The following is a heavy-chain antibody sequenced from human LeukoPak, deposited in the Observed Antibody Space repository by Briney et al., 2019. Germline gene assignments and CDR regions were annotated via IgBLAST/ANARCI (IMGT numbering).Heavy chain of an antibody. CDR1: GYTFTSYG. Sequence: ASVKVSCKASGYTFTSYGISRVRQAPGQGLEWMGWISAYNGNTNYAQKLQGRVTMTADTSTSTAYMELRSLRSDDTAVYYCARGIWGCSGGSCYYYYGMDVWGQGTTVTVSS. CDR2: ISAYNGNT. D-gene: IGHD2-15*01. CDR3: ARGIWGCSGGSCYYYYGMDV. J-gene: IGHJ6*02. V-gene: IGHV1-18*01.